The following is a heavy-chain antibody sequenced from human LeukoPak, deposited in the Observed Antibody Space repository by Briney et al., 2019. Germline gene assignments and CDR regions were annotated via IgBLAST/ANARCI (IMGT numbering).Heavy chain of an antibody. Sequence: PGGSLRLSCAASGFTFSSYDMHWVRQATGKGLEWVSAIGTAGDTYYLGSVKGRFTISRENAKNSLYLQMNSLRAGDTAVYYCARSSSWYYFDYWGQGTLVTVSS. V-gene: IGHV3-13*04. CDR1: GFTFSSYD. J-gene: IGHJ4*02. D-gene: IGHD6-13*01. CDR2: IGTAGDT. CDR3: ARSSSWYYFDY.